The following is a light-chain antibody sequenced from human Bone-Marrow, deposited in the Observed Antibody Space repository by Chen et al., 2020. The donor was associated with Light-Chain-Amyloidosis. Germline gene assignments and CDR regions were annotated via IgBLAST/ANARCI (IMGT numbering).Light chain of an antibody. V-gene: IGKV1-33*01. CDR3: QQYDNLPLT. CDR2: DAA. J-gene: IGKJ4*01. CDR1: QDIRNY. Sequence: DIQMTQSPSSLSAPVGDRVTITCQASQDIRNYLNWYQQKPGKAPKLLIYDAANLETGVPSRFSGSGSETDFSFTISSLQPEDFATYYCQQYDNLPLTFGGGTKVEIK.